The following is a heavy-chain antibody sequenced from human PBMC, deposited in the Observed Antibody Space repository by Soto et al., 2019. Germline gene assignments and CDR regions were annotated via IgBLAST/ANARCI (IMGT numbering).Heavy chain of an antibody. V-gene: IGHV2-5*02. J-gene: IGHJ4*02. CDR2: IYWDDDK. Sequence: QITLKESGPTVVKPTETLTLTCTFSGFSLTTSGVGAGWVRQSPGKAPEWLALIYWDDDKRYSTSLKSRLTITKDNSKNQVVLTMANVDPADTATYYCAHRVLRTVFGLVTTTAIYFDFWGQGTPVVVSS. D-gene: IGHD3-3*01. CDR3: AHRVLRTVFGLVTTTAIYFDF. CDR1: GFSLTTSGVG.